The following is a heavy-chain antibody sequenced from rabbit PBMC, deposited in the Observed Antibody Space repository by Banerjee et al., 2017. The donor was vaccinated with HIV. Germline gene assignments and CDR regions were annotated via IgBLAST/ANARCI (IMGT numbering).Heavy chain of an antibody. D-gene: IGHD7-1*01. CDR1: GFTISSGYD. CDR2: IYAGSSGST. J-gene: IGHJ4*01. CDR3: ARDLAAVTGWNFGL. V-gene: IGHV1S45*01. Sequence: QEQLVESGGDLVKPEGSLTLTCTASGFTISSGYDMCWVRQAPGKGLEWIACIYAGSSGSTYYASWVNGRFTIARTSSTTVTLQMTSLTAADTATYFCARDLAAVTGWNFGLWGQGTLVTVS.